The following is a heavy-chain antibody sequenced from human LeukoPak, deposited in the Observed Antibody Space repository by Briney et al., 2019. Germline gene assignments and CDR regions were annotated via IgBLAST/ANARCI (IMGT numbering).Heavy chain of an antibody. CDR2: IYYTGGT. D-gene: IGHD3-10*01. J-gene: IGHJ4*02. CDR1: GASISSFY. V-gene: IGHV4-59*01. Sequence: PSETLSLTCTDSGASISSFYWSWIRQPPGKGLEYIGYIYYTGGTNYNPSLKSRVTISVDTSKNQFSLRLNSVTAADTAVYYCARAKPGSPPDYWGQGTLVTVSS. CDR3: ARAKPGSPPDY.